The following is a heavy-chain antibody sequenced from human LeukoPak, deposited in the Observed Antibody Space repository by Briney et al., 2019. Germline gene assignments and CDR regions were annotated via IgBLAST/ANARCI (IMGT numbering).Heavy chain of an antibody. D-gene: IGHD1-26*01. Sequence: GGSLRLSCAASGFTFNGYAMNWVRQAPGKGLEWVSAISDSGDNTYYADSVRGRFTISRDNSMNTLYLQMNSLRAEDTAVYYCARDRVGATDYFDYWGQGTLVTVSS. V-gene: IGHV3-23*01. CDR3: ARDRVGATDYFDY. CDR1: GFTFNGYA. CDR2: ISDSGDNT. J-gene: IGHJ4*02.